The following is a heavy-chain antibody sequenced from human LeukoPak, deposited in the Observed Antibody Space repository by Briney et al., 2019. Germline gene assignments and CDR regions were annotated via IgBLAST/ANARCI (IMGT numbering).Heavy chain of an antibody. V-gene: IGHV1-2*02. CDR1: GYTFTGYY. Sequence: VASVKVSCKASGYTFTGYYMRWVRQTPGQGLEWMGWINPNSGGTNYAQKFQGRVTMTRDTSISTAYMELSRLRSDDTAVYYCARDFNILTDVLSGGLDPWGQGTLVTVSS. J-gene: IGHJ5*02. D-gene: IGHD3-9*01. CDR2: INPNSGGT. CDR3: ARDFNILTDVLSGGLDP.